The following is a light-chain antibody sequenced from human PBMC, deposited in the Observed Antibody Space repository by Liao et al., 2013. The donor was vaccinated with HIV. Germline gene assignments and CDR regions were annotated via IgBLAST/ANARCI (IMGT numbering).Light chain of an antibody. CDR2: YDS. J-gene: IGLJ1*01. CDR1: KLGDKY. Sequence: SYELTQPPSVSVSPGQTASITCSGDKLGDKYACWYQQKPGQAPLLVIYYDSDRPSGIPERFSGSNSGNTATLTISRVEAGDEADYYCQVWDSSSDHYVFGTGTKVTVL. CDR3: QVWDSSSDHYV. V-gene: IGLV3-1*01.